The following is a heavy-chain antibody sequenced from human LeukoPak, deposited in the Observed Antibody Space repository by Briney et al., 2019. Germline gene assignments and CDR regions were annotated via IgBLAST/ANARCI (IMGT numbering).Heavy chain of an antibody. D-gene: IGHD2-2*01. CDR1: GFTFSDYY. V-gene: IGHV3-11*06. CDR2: ISSSSSYT. Sequence: PGGSLRLSCAASGFTFSDYYMSWIRQAPGEALEWVSYISSSSSYTNYADSVKGRFTISRDNAKNSLYLQMNSLRAEDTAVYYCAREAGYCSSTSCYEATLDYWGQGTLVTVSS. CDR3: AREAGYCSSTSCYEATLDY. J-gene: IGHJ4*02.